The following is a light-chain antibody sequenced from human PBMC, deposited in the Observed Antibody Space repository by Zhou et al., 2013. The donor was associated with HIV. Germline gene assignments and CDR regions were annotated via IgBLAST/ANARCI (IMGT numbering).Light chain of an antibody. CDR3: QQYNSYPYT. CDR2: AAS. CDR1: QGISSY. J-gene: IGKJ2*01. Sequence: AIRMTQSPSSFSASTGDRVTITCRASQGISSYLAWYQQKPGKAPKLLIYAASTLQSGVQSRFSGSGSGTDFTLTISSLQPDDFATYYCQQYNSYPYTFGQGTKLEIK. V-gene: IGKV1-8*01.